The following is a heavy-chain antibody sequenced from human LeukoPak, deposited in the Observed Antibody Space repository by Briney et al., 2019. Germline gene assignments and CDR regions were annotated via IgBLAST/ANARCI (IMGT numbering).Heavy chain of an antibody. CDR1: GFTFRNYA. J-gene: IGHJ5*02. CDR3: ARARDLVVRDSSGYYANWFDP. Sequence: PGGSLRLSCAASGFTFRNYAMNWVRQAPGKGLEWVSGISGSGGSTYYSDSVKGRFTISRDNSKNTLYLQMNSLRAEDTAVYYCARARDLVVRDSSGYYANWFDPWGQGTLVTVSS. D-gene: IGHD3-22*01. V-gene: IGHV3-23*01. CDR2: ISGSGGST.